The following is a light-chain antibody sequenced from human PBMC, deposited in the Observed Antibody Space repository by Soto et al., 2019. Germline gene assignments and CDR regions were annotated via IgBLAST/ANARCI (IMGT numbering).Light chain of an antibody. CDR1: QSVLYSSNNKNY. Sequence: DIVMTQSPDSLAVSLGERATINCKSSQSVLYSSNNKNYLAWYQQKPGQPPKLLIYWASTRESGVPDRFSGSGSGTDFTLTISSLQAADVAVYYCQQYYSTPWTFDQGTKVE. V-gene: IGKV4-1*01. CDR2: WAS. J-gene: IGKJ1*01. CDR3: QQYYSTPWT.